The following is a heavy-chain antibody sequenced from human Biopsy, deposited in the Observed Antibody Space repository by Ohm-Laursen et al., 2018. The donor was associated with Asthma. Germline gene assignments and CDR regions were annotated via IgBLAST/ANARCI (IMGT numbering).Heavy chain of an antibody. D-gene: IGHD3-3*01. J-gene: IGHJ3*02. V-gene: IGHV3-48*02. Sequence: SLRLSCSASGFTLGSYSMNWLRQAPGRGLEWVSYISLSSNTIYYADSVKGRFTVSRDNAKSSLYLQMNSLRDEDTAVYYRARQMNYDFWRSPLDIWGLGTMVIVSS. CDR2: ISLSSNTI. CDR3: ARQMNYDFWRSPLDI. CDR1: GFTLGSYS.